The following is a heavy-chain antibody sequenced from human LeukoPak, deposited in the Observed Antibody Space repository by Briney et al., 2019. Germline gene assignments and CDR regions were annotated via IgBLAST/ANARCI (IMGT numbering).Heavy chain of an antibody. CDR1: GGSISSYY. J-gene: IGHJ4*02. CDR3: ARVPYSNYDLRLDY. D-gene: IGHD4-11*01. CDR2: IYYSGST. Sequence: SETLSLTCTVSGGSISSYYWSWIRQPPGKGLEWIGYIYYSGSTNYNPSLKSRVTISVDTSKNQFSLKLSSVTAADMAVYYCARVPYSNYDLRLDYWGQGTLVTVSS. V-gene: IGHV4-59*01.